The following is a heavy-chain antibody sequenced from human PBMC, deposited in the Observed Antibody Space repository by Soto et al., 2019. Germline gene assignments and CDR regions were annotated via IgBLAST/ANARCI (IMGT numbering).Heavy chain of an antibody. CDR3: ARHRGYCSSTSCFPWFDP. CDR1: GVSISSFY. J-gene: IGHJ5*02. D-gene: IGHD2-2*01. CDR2: IYYSGNT. Sequence: PSETLSLTCTVSGVSISSFYWSWIRQPPGKGLEWIGYIYYSGNTNYNPSLKSRVTISVDTSKNQFSLKLTSVTAADTAVYYCARHRGYCSSTSCFPWFDPWGQGTQVTVSS. V-gene: IGHV4-59*08.